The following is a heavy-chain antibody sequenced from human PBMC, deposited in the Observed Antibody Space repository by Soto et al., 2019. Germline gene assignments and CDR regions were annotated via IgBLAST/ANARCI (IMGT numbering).Heavy chain of an antibody. CDR3: AHRPKVRGGNFPYYYYYNGMDV. CDR1: GFSLSTSGVG. D-gene: IGHD3-10*01. J-gene: IGHJ6*02. CDR2: IYWNDDK. Sequence: QITLKESGPTLVKPTQTLTLTCTFSGFSLSTSGVGVGWIRQPPGKALEWLALIYWNDDKRYSPSLKSRLTITKDTSKKQVVLTMTNMDPVDTATYDCAHRPKVRGGNFPYYYYYNGMDVWGQGTTVTVSS. V-gene: IGHV2-5*01.